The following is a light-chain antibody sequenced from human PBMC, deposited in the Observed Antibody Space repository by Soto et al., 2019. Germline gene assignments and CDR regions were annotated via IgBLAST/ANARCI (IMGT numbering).Light chain of an antibody. CDR1: SGHSSYV. CDR3: QTWGTGIVV. J-gene: IGLJ2*01. CDR2: LNSDGSH. V-gene: IGLV4-69*01. Sequence: QLVLTQSPSASASLGASVKLTCTLSSGHSSYVIAWHQQQPEEGPRYLMKLNSDGSHTKGDGIPDRFSGSSSGAERYLTISSLQSEEEADYYCQTWGTGIVVFGGGTKVTVL.